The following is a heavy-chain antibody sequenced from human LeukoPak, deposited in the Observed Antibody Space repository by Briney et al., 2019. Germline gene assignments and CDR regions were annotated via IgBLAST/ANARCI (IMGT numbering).Heavy chain of an antibody. Sequence: PGGSLRLSCAASGFTFSSYSMNWVRQAPGKGLEWVSSISSSSSYIYYADSVKGRFTISRDNSKNTLYLQMNSLRAEDTAVYYCAKDLNLRYFDYWGQGTLVTVSS. CDR1: GFTFSSYS. CDR3: AKDLNLRYFDY. D-gene: IGHD1-7*01. CDR2: ISSSSSYI. V-gene: IGHV3-21*04. J-gene: IGHJ4*02.